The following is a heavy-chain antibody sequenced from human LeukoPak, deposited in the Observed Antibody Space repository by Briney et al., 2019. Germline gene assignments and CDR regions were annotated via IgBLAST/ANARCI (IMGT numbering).Heavy chain of an antibody. D-gene: IGHD6-19*01. J-gene: IGHJ4*02. V-gene: IGHV3-23*01. CDR1: GFAFSSLA. CDR3: AKDARRSDGWYFFDH. CDR2: ISDSGDTT. Sequence: PGGSLRLSCAASGFAFSSLAMGWVRQAPGKGLEWVSVISDSGDTTYYADSVKGRFTISRDNSKNTLYLQTNSLRAEDTAIYYCAKDARRSDGWYFFDHWGQGALVTVSS.